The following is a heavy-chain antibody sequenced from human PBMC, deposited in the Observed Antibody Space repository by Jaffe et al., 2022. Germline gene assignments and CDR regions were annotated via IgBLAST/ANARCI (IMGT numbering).Heavy chain of an antibody. CDR2: INPNSGGT. V-gene: IGHV1-2*02. CDR1: GYTFTGYY. CDR3: AVDQGVVVLEGNDAFDI. D-gene: IGHD3-22*01. J-gene: IGHJ3*02. Sequence: QVQLVQSGAEVKKPGASVKVSCKASGYTFTGYYMHWVRQAPGQGLEWMGWINPNSGGTNYAQKFQGRVTMTRDTSISTAYMELSRLRSDDTAVYYCAVDQGVVVLEGNDAFDIWGQGTMVTVSS.